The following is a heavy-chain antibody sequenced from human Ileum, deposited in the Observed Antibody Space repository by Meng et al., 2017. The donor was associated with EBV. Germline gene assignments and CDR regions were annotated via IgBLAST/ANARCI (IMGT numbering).Heavy chain of an antibody. CDR3: ASSDYYRSDY. D-gene: IGHD3-22*01. J-gene: IGHJ4*02. V-gene: IGHV4-4*02. Sequence: QLELQESGPGLVKPSETLSLTCGVSGGSISRSDWWSWVRQPPGKGLEWIGETSHSGSTNYSPSLKSRVTISLDKSKNQLSLKLNSVTAADTAVYYCASSDYYRSDYWGQGTLVTVSS. CDR2: TSHSGST. CDR1: GGSISRSDW.